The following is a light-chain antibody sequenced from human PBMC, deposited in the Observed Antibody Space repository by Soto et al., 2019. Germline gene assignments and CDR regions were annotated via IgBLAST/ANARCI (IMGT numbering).Light chain of an antibody. V-gene: IGKV3-11*01. CDR2: DAS. Sequence: EIVLTQSPATLSLSPGERATLSCRASQSVSSYLAWYQQKPGQAPRLLIYDASNRAPGIPARFSGSGSGTEFTLTISSLEPEDFAVYYCQQRSNWPTFGGGTKVEIK. J-gene: IGKJ4*01. CDR1: QSVSSY. CDR3: QQRSNWPT.